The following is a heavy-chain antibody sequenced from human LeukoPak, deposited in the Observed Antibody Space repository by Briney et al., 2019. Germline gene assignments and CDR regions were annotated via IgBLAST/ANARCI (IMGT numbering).Heavy chain of an antibody. J-gene: IGHJ4*02. CDR3: ARVRGSSLPWAYYDY. D-gene: IGHD6-6*01. CDR2: ISPGGSSS. Sequence: PGGSLRLSCAAPGFIFTNYFMIWVRQAPGKGLEWISYISPGGSSSYNADSVRGRFTISRDNAKDSLYLQMDSLRAEDTSVYSCARVRGSSLPWAYYDYWGQGTLVTASS. CDR1: GFIFTNYF. V-gene: IGHV3-48*01.